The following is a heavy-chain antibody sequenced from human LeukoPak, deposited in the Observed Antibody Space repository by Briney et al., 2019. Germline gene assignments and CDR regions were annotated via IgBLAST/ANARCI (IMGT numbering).Heavy chain of an antibody. CDR3: ARDLDGSGKALDY. D-gene: IGHD3-10*01. CDR2: IENSRKYT. CDR1: GFSFSTYS. V-gene: IGHV3-21*05. J-gene: IGHJ4*02. Sequence: GRSLRLSCAASGFSFSTYSMNWVRQAPGKGLEWVSYIENSRKYTYYADSVKGRFTISRDNAKNSLYLQMNNLRAEDTAVYYCARDLDGSGKALDYWGQGTLVTVSS.